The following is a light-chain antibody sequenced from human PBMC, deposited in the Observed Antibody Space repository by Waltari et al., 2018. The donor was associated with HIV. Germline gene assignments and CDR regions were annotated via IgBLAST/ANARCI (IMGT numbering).Light chain of an antibody. CDR1: NSKIGNNF. V-gene: IGLV1-47*01. CDR2: RND. Sequence: QSVLTQPPSASATAGQRVTISCSGSNSKIGNNFVFWYQQLPRTAPTLLITRNDQRPSGVPYRFSVHKSGPSACLAISGLRSEDEADYYCAAWDDSLSVWMFGGGTKLTAL. J-gene: IGLJ3*02. CDR3: AAWDDSLSVWM.